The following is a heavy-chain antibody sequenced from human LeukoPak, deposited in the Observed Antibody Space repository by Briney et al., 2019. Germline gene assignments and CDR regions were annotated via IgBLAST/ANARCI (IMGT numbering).Heavy chain of an antibody. Sequence: GGSLTLSCAASGFTFSSYAMHWVRQAPGKGLQWVAVIWYDGSSKYYADSVKGRFTISRDNAKNSLYLQMNSLRAEDTAVYYCARPSRPYRSTEYFQHWGQGTLVIVSS. V-gene: IGHV3-33*01. D-gene: IGHD6-13*01. CDR3: ARPSRPYRSTEYFQH. J-gene: IGHJ1*01. CDR2: IWYDGSSK. CDR1: GFTFSSYA.